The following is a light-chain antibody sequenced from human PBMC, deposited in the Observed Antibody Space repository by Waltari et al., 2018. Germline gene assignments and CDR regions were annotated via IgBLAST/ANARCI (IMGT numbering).Light chain of an antibody. CDR2: DTS. Sequence: DIVLTQSPGTLSLSPGERATLSCRASQTVRTSYLAWYQQKPGHVPTLLIYDTSSRATGIPDRFSGSGSGTDFSLTISSLEPEDFAVYYCQQYDISPLTFGGGTKVETK. J-gene: IGKJ4*01. V-gene: IGKV3-20*01. CDR1: QTVRTSY. CDR3: QQYDISPLT.